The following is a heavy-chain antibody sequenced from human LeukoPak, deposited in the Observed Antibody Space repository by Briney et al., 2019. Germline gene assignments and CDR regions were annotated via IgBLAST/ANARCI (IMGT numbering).Heavy chain of an antibody. CDR1: GFTFSSNG. D-gene: IGHD3-22*01. V-gene: IGHV3-23*01. Sequence: GGSLSFSCAASGFTFSSNGMSWVRQAQGQGLEWVSAISGSGGSTYYEDSVKGRFTISRDNSKNTLYLQMNSLRAADTAVYYCAKDPTHYRVWDDYDSTVLSYWGQGTLVTVSS. CDR3: AKDPTHYRVWDDYDSTVLSY. CDR2: ISGSGGST. J-gene: IGHJ4*02.